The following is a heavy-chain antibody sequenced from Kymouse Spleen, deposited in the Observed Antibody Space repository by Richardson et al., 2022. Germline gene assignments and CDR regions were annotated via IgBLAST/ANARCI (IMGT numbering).Heavy chain of an antibody. Sequence: EVQLVESGGGLVQPGGSLRLSCAASGFTFSSYWMSWVRQAPGKGLEWVANIKQDGSEKYYVDSVKGRFTISRDNAKNSLYLQMNSLRAEDTAVYYCARGGITGTTGDWFDPWGQGTLVTVSS. CDR1: GFTFSSYW. J-gene: IGHJ5*02. D-gene: IGHD1-7*01. V-gene: IGHV3-7*01. CDR2: IKQDGSEK. CDR3: ARGGITGTTGDWFDP.